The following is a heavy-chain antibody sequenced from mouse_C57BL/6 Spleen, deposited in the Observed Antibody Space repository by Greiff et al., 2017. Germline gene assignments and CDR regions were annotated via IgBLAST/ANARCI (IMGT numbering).Heavy chain of an antibody. D-gene: IGHD2-1*01. J-gene: IGHJ2*01. Sequence: QVQLQQPGAELVRPGSLVKLSCKASGYTFTSYWMDWVKQRPGQGLEWIGNIYPSDSETHYNQKFKDKATLTVDKSSSTAYMQLSSLTSEDSAVYYCARGRDGNSEYYFDYWGQGTTLTVSS. CDR3: ARGRDGNSEYYFDY. CDR1: GYTFTSYW. V-gene: IGHV1-61*01. CDR2: IYPSDSET.